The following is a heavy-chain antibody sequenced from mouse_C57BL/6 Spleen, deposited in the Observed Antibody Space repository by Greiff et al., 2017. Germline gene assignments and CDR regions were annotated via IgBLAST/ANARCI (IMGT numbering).Heavy chain of an antibody. CDR3: AREDGYYAYFDY. V-gene: IGHV5-17*01. Sequence: EVKLVESGGGLVKPGGSLKLSCAASGFTFSDYGMHWVRQAPEKGLEWVAYISSGSSTIYYADTVKGRFTISRDNAKNTLFLQMTSLRSEDTAMYYCAREDGYYAYFDYWGQGTTLTVSS. J-gene: IGHJ2*01. CDR2: ISSGSSTI. CDR1: GFTFSDYG. D-gene: IGHD2-3*01.